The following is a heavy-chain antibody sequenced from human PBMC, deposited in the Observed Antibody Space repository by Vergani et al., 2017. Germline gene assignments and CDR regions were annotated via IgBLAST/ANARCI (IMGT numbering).Heavy chain of an antibody. J-gene: IGHJ3*01. Sequence: QVQLVQSGGGVVQPGGSLRLSCAASGFTFRNYDMHWVRQAPGKGLEWVAFMRYDEVNKYYADSVKGRFTISRDISKNTLYLQMNSLRAEDTALYYCARDLIVGATAERSTWGQGTMVTVSS. V-gene: IGHV3-30*02. D-gene: IGHD1-26*01. CDR2: MRYDEVNK. CDR1: GFTFRNYD. CDR3: ARDLIVGATAERST.